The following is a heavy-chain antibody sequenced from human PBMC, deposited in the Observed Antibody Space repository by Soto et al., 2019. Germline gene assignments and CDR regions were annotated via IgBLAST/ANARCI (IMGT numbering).Heavy chain of an antibody. Sequence: ESGGGVVQPGRSLRLSCAASGFTFSSYGMHWVRQAPGKGLEWVAVISYDGSNKYYADSVKGRFTISRDNSKNTLYLQMNSLRAEDTAVYYCAKILNYGDYGTDYWGQGTLVTVSS. V-gene: IGHV3-30*18. CDR1: GFTFSSYG. D-gene: IGHD4-17*01. CDR3: AKILNYGDYGTDY. CDR2: ISYDGSNK. J-gene: IGHJ4*02.